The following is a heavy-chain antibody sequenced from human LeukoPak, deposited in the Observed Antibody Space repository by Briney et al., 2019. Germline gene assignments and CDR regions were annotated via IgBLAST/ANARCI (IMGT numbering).Heavy chain of an antibody. CDR1: GGSISSYY. J-gene: IGHJ4*02. Sequence: SETLSLTCTVSGGSISSYYWSWIRQPPGKGLEWIGYIYYSGSTNYNPSLKSRVTISVETSKSQFSLRPTSVTAADTAIYYCARQDLAARFFDSWGQGALVTVSS. V-gene: IGHV4-59*08. CDR3: ARQDLAARFFDS. CDR2: IYYSGST. D-gene: IGHD6-6*01.